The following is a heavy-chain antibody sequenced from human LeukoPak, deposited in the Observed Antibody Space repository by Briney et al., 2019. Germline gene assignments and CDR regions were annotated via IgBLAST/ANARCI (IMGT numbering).Heavy chain of an antibody. Sequence: SETLSLTCTVSGGSISSYYWSWIRQPPGKGLEWIGYIYYSGSTNYNPSLKSRVTISVGTSKNQFSLKLSSVTAAGTAVYYCARHASYYYYYGMDVWGQGTTVTVSS. J-gene: IGHJ6*02. CDR2: IYYSGST. V-gene: IGHV4-59*08. CDR3: ARHASYYYYYGMDV. D-gene: IGHD1-26*01. CDR1: GGSISSYY.